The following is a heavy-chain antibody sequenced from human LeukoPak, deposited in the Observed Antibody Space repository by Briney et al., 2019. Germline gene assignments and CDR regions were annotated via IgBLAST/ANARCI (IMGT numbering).Heavy chain of an antibody. D-gene: IGHD3-10*02. CDR3: AELGITMIGGV. V-gene: IGHV3-66*01. CDR1: GFTVSSNY. CDR2: IYSGGST. J-gene: IGHJ6*04. Sequence: GGSLRLSCAASGFTVSSNYMSWVRQAPGKGLEWVSVIYSGGSTYYADSVKGRFTISRDNSKNTLYLQMNSLRAEDTAVYYCAELGITMIGGVWGKGTTVTISS.